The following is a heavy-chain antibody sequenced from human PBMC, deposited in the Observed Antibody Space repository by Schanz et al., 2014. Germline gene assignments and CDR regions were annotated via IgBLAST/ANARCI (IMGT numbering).Heavy chain of an antibody. CDR3: ATASSPVREAGAGSSFHL. CDR1: GFTFSSYS. J-gene: IGHJ5*02. D-gene: IGHD6-13*01. Sequence: VQVVQSGGGLVKPGGSLRLSCAASGFTFSSYSMSWVRQAPGKGLEWLGRIKSKTDGETTDYAAPVKGRFSISRDDSQSTLYLQMNSLKIEDTAVYYCATASSPVREAGAGSSFHLWGQGTLVTVSP. CDR2: IKSKTDGETT. V-gene: IGHV3-15*01.